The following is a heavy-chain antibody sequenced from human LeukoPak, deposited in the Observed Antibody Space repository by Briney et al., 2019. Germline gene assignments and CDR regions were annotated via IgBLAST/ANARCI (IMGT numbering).Heavy chain of an antibody. CDR3: ARLATGHSFDF. J-gene: IGHJ4*02. CDR1: GYRFVNFW. Sequence: HGESLKISCQGSGYRFVNFWIGWVRQTPGRGLEWMGIIYPHDSDTRYSPSFQGQVTISADKSISTAFLQWSSLKAPDTAMYFCARLATGHSFDFWGQGTLVTVSS. CDR2: IYPHDSDT. V-gene: IGHV5-51*01.